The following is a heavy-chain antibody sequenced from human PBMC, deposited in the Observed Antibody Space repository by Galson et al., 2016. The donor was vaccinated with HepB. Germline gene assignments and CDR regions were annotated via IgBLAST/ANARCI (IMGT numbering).Heavy chain of an antibody. CDR1: GYTFTTNF. CDR2: INPNDGST. CDR3: ARSSFTLLGAISRPLYFDF. J-gene: IGHJ4*02. V-gene: IGHV1-46*01. Sequence: SVKVSCKASGYTFTTNFLHWVRQAPGQGLDWMGLINPNDGSTTYAQNFQGRLTMTRDTSTSTLYMDLTSLRSDDTAVYYCARSSFTLLGAISRPLYFDFWGPGTQVTVSS. D-gene: IGHD2/OR15-2a*01.